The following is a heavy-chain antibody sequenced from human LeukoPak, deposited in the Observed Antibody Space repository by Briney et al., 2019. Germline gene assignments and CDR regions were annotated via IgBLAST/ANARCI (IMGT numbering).Heavy chain of an antibody. CDR2: ISTSSSII. D-gene: IGHD7-27*01. V-gene: IGHV3-48*02. CDR1: GFTFSSYR. J-gene: IGHJ4*02. CDR3: ARKGIGNWGSDY. Sequence: GGSLRLSCAASGFTFSSYRMNWVRQAPGEGLECLSPISTSSSIIYYADSVEGRFTISRDNTKNSLYLQMNSLRDEDTAVYNCARKGIGNWGSDYWGQGTLVTVSS.